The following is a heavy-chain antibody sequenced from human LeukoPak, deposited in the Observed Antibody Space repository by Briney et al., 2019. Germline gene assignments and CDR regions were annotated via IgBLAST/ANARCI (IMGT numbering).Heavy chain of an antibody. V-gene: IGHV3-48*03. D-gene: IGHD6-6*01. J-gene: IGHJ5*02. CDR2: ISSSGSTI. Sequence: PGGSLRLSCAASGFTFSSYEMNWVRQAPGKGLEWVSYISSSGSTIYYADSVKGRFTISRDNAKHSLYLQMNSLTAEDTAVYYCARDHGSARPDWFDPWGQGTLVTVSS. CDR1: GFTFSSYE. CDR3: ARDHGSARPDWFDP.